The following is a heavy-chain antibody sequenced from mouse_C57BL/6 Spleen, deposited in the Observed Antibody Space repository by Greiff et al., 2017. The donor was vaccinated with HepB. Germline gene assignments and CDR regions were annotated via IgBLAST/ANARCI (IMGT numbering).Heavy chain of an antibody. CDR3: TVDPYFDY. Sequence: EVQGVESGGGLVQPGGSMKLSCVASGFTFSNYWMNWVRQSPEKGLEWVAQIRLKSDNYATHYAESVKGRFTISRDDSKSSVYLQMNNLRAEDTGIYYCTVDPYFDYWGQGTTLTVSS. J-gene: IGHJ2*01. V-gene: IGHV6-3*01. CDR1: GFTFSNYW. CDR2: IRLKSDNYAT.